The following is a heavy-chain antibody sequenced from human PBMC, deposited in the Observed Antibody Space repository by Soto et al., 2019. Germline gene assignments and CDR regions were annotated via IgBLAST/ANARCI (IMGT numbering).Heavy chain of an antibody. J-gene: IGHJ4*02. CDR3: ARGNALYDY. Sequence: EVQLVESGGGLVQPGGSLKLSCAASGFTFSGSAMHWVRQASGKGLEWVSYIRSSDNTRYYADSVKGRFTISRDNAKNSLYLQMNSLRAEDTAVYYCARGNALYDYWGQGILVTVSS. D-gene: IGHD2-2*01. CDR2: IRSSDNTR. V-gene: IGHV3-48*04. CDR1: GFTFSGSA.